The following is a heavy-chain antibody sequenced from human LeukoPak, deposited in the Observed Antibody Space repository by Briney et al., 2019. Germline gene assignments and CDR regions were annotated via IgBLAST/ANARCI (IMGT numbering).Heavy chain of an antibody. V-gene: IGHV1-18*01. CDR2: ISAYNGNT. CDR3: AGYCGGDCYHPANY. CDR1: GYTFTGYG. D-gene: IGHD2-21*02. Sequence: AASVRVSCKASGYTFTGYGISWVRQAPGRGLEWVGWISAYNGNTNYAQKLQGRVTMTTDTSTTTAYMELRSLRSDDTAVYYCAGYCGGDCYHPANYWGQGTLVTVSS. J-gene: IGHJ4*02.